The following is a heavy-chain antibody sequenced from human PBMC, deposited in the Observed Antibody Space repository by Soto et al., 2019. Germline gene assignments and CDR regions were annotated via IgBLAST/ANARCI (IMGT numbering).Heavy chain of an antibody. Sequence: EVQLVQSGAEVKKPGESLKISCKGSGYSFTSYWIGWLRQMPGKGLEWMGIIYPGDSDTRYSPSFQGQVTISADKSISTAYLQWSSLKASDTAMYYCAITYDFWSGYSGWFDPWGQGTLVTVSS. CDR3: AITYDFWSGYSGWFDP. V-gene: IGHV5-51*03. J-gene: IGHJ5*02. CDR2: IYPGDSDT. D-gene: IGHD3-3*01. CDR1: GYSFTSYW.